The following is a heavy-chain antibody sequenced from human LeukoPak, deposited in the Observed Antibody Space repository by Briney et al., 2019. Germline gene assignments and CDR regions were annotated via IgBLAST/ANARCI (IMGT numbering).Heavy chain of an antibody. D-gene: IGHD7-27*01. V-gene: IGHV3-30*04. Sequence: GGSLRLSCAASGFTFSNYPIQWVRQAPGKGLEWLSMISYDGINTYYADSVKGRFTISRDNSKSTLYLQINSLRAEDTAVYYCAKDPFHWGTIYFDYWGQGTPVTVSS. CDR3: AKDPFHWGTIYFDY. CDR1: GFTFSNYP. J-gene: IGHJ4*02. CDR2: ISYDGINT.